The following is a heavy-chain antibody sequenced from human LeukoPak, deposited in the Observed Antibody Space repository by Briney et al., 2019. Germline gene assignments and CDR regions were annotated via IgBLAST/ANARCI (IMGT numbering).Heavy chain of an antibody. Sequence: PGGSLRLSCSASGFSFSDCWMTWVRQAPGKGLEWVANIKQDGSRIHYVDSVKGRFTISRDNAKNSLYLQMNSLRAEDTAVYYCSRARTLYCSGGSCYPYYFDNWGQGTLVTVSS. J-gene: IGHJ4*02. D-gene: IGHD2-15*01. CDR1: GFSFSDCW. CDR3: SRARTLYCSGGSCYPYYFDN. CDR2: IKQDGSRI. V-gene: IGHV3-7*05.